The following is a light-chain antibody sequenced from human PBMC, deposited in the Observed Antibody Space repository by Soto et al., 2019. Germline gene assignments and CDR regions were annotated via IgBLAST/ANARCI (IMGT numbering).Light chain of an antibody. J-gene: IGKJ1*01. CDR3: QQYNNYWT. CDR2: DAS. V-gene: IGKV1-5*01. CDR1: QSIYDW. Sequence: DIQLSQARSTLNTFLISRVAVTFRASQSIYDWLAWYQQKPGQAPNLLIYDASSLESGVPSRFSGSGSGTGFTLTISSLQPDDFATYFCQQYNNYWTFGQGTKVDIK.